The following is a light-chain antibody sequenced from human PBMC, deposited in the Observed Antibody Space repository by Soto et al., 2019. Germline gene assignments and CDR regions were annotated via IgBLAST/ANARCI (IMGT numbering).Light chain of an antibody. Sequence: EIVLTQSPGTLSLSPGERATLSCRASQSVARSYLAWYQQIPGQAPRLLIYGASSGATGIPDRFSGSGSGTDFTLTISRLEPEDFAVYYCQQYGSSPRTFGQGTKVAIK. J-gene: IGKJ1*01. CDR2: GAS. CDR3: QQYGSSPRT. CDR1: QSVARSY. V-gene: IGKV3-20*01.